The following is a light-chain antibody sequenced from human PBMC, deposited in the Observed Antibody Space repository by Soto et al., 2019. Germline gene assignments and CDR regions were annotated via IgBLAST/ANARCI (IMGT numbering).Light chain of an antibody. Sequence: VVMTQSPLSLPVTLGEPASISSRSSQSLVFNDGDTYLNRFQQRPGQSPRRPISTVPNRDSGVPDRLSGSRSRTDFTMKISRQEAADVAVYYCMQGTHWPRTFGQGTKVDIK. CDR1: QSLVFNDGDTY. CDR3: MQGTHWPRT. CDR2: TVP. J-gene: IGKJ1*01. V-gene: IGKV2-30*01.